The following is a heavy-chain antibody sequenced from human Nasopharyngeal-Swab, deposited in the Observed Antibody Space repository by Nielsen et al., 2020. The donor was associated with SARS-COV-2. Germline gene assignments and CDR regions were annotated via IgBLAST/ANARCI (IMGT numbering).Heavy chain of an antibody. CDR2: VYNSGST. CDR1: GDSVSSGSDY. Sequence: SEPLSLTCTVSGDSVSSGSDYWTWIRQPPGKGLEWMGYVYNSGSTKYNPSLKSRVTISADTSKNQFSVKLTSVTAADTAVYYCARERGGWDSFDIWGQGTLVTVSS. CDR3: ARERGGWDSFDI. J-gene: IGHJ3*02. D-gene: IGHD3-16*01. V-gene: IGHV4-61*01.